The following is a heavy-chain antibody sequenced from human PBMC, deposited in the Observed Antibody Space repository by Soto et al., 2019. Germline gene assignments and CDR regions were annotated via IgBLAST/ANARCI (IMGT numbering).Heavy chain of an antibody. CDR2: ISAYNGNT. CDR1: GYTLTSYG. J-gene: IGHJ4*02. V-gene: IGHV1-18*01. CDR3: ARDRPMIVVVPAAMGHGGYGLDY. D-gene: IGHD2-2*01. Sequence: ASVKVSCKASGYTLTSYGISWVRQAPGQGLEWMGWISAYNGNTNYAQKLQGRVTMTTDTSTSTAYTELRSLRSDDTAVYYCARDRPMIVVVPAAMGHGGYGLDYWGQGTLVTVSS.